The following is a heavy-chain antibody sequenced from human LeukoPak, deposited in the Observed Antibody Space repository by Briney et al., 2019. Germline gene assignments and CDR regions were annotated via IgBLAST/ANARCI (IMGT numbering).Heavy chain of an antibody. D-gene: IGHD4-11*01. CDR2: ISATDGST. Sequence: GGSLRLSCAASRFTFSSYAMSWVRQAPGKGLEWVSVISATDGSTYYADSVKGRFTISRDNSKNTLYLQMNSLRADDTAAYYCASPPTVTTFDSWGQGTLVTVSS. V-gene: IGHV3-23*01. CDR3: ASPPTVTTFDS. CDR1: RFTFSSYA. J-gene: IGHJ4*02.